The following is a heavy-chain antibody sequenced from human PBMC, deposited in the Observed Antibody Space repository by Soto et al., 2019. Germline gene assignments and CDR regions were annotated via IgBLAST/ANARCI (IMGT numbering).Heavy chain of an antibody. Sequence: PGGSLRLSCEASGFTFSDYYMSWIRQAPGKGLECVSYISSSGSTIYYADSVKGRFTMSRDNAKNSMFLQMNSLRAEDTAVYYCVRDSGFNPVASFDYWGQGTPVTVSS. J-gene: IGHJ4*02. V-gene: IGHV3-11*01. D-gene: IGHD5-12*01. CDR1: GFTFSDYY. CDR3: VRDSGFNPVASFDY. CDR2: ISSSGSTI.